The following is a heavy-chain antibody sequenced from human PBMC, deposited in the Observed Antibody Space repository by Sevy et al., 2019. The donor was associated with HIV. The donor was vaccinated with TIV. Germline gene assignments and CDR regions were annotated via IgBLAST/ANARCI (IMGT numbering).Heavy chain of an antibody. CDR2: IYYSGST. J-gene: IGHJ4*02. V-gene: IGHV4-39*01. CDR3: ARQGAVAVRFDY. D-gene: IGHD6-19*01. CDR1: DGSISSSSYY. Sequence: SETLSLTCTVSDGSISSSSYYWGWIRQPPGKGLEWIGSIYYSGSTYYNPSLKSRVTISVDTSKNQFSLKLSSVTAADTAVYYCARQGAVAVRFDYWGQGTLVTVSS.